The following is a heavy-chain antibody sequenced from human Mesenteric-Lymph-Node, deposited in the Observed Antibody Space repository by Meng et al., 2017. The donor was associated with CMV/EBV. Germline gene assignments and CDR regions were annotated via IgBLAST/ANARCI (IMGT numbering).Heavy chain of an antibody. CDR2: IRSKGYDGTT. J-gene: IGHJ3*02. D-gene: IGHD3-22*01. CDR1: GFTFGDYA. Sequence: GGSLRLSCTASGFTFGDYALNWVRQAPGKGLGWVGFIRSKGYDGTTEYAASVKGRFTISRDDSKSIAYLQMNSLKTEDTAVYYCTRDGPFYDSRSGPFDIWGQGTMVTVSS. CDR3: TRDGPFYDSRSGPFDI. V-gene: IGHV3-49*04.